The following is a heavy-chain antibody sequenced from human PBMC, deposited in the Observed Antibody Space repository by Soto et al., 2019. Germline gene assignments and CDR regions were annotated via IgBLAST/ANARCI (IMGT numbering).Heavy chain of an antibody. Sequence: KASETLSLTCAVSGDSISSGYYWGWMRQPPGKGLEWIGSVYHSGTTYYNPSLKSRLTISLDTSKNQFSLKLTSVTAADTAVYYCTRSLYTSSWYVGNWGQGIQVTVSS. CDR2: VYHSGTT. CDR3: TRSLYTSSWYVGN. J-gene: IGHJ4*02. D-gene: IGHD6-13*01. V-gene: IGHV4-38-2*01. CDR1: GDSISSGYY.